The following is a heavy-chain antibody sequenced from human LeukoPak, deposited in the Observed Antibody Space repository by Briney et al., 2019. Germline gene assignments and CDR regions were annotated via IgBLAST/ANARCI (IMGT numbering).Heavy chain of an antibody. V-gene: IGHV3-21*01. CDR1: GFTFSSYS. CDR3: ARPDNIPDKTPMVRGDELAY. J-gene: IGHJ4*02. D-gene: IGHD3-10*01. CDR2: ISSSSSYI. Sequence: PGGSLRLSCAASGFTFSSYSMNWVRQAPGKGLEWVSSISSSSSYIYYADSVKGRFTISRDNAKNSLYLQMNSLRAEDTAVYYCARPDNIPDKTPMVRGDELAYWGQGTLVTVSS.